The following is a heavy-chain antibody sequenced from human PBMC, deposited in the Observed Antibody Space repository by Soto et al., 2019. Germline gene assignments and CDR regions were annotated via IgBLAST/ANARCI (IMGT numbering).Heavy chain of an antibody. D-gene: IGHD5-12*01. CDR2: ISWNSSSI. V-gene: IGHV3-9*01. CDR1: GFTFDDYA. Sequence: EVQLVESGGGLVQPGRSLRLSCAASGFTFDDYAMHWVRQAPGKGLEWVSGISWNSSSIGYADSVKGRFSISRDNAKNSLYLQMNSLRAEDTYLSNCAKAHSPDPTTPREWGQGTLVTVSS. CDR3: AKAHSPDPTTPRE. J-gene: IGHJ4*02.